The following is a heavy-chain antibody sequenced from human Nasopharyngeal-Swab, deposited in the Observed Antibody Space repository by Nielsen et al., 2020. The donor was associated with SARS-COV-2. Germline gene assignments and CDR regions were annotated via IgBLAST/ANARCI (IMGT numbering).Heavy chain of an antibody. CDR3: SLARFGTTSDY. CDR1: GYTFTGYY. V-gene: IGHV1-2*06. CDR2: INPNSGGT. J-gene: IGHJ4*02. Sequence: ASVKVSCKASGYTFTGYYIHWVRQAPGQGLEWMGRINPNSGGTNYAQNFRGRVTMTRDTSISTAYMELSRLRSDDTAVYYCSLARFGTTSDYWGQGTLVTVSS. D-gene: IGHD1-7*01.